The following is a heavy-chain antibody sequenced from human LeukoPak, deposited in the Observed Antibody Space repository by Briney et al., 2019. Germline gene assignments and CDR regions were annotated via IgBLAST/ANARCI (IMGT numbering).Heavy chain of an antibody. J-gene: IGHJ5*02. V-gene: IGHV2-5*02. Sequence: SGPTLLHPTPTLTLTCTFSGFSLRTSGVGVGWIRQPPGKALEWLSLIYWDDDKRYSPSLKSRLTITKDTSKNQVVLTMTNMDPVDTATYYCAHSYDSSGYYAWWFDPWGQGTLVTVSS. CDR3: AHSYDSSGYYAWWFDP. CDR1: GFSLRTSGVG. CDR2: IYWDDDK. D-gene: IGHD3-22*01.